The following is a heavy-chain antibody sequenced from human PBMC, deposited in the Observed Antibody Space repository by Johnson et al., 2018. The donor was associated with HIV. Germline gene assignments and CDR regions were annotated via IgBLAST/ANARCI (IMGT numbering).Heavy chain of an antibody. J-gene: IGHJ3*02. Sequence: VQLVESGGGVVQPGRSLRLSCAASGFTFSSYWMHWVRQAPGKGLVWVSRINSDGSSTSYADSVKGRFTISRDNAKNTLYLQMNSLRAEDTAVYYCARAGSGFDALDIWDQGTMVTVSS. V-gene: IGHV3-74*02. CDR3: ARAGSGFDALDI. D-gene: IGHD3-3*01. CDR1: GFTFSSYW. CDR2: INSDGSST.